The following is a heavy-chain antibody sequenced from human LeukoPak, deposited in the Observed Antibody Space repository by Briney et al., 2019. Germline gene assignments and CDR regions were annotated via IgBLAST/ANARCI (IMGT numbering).Heavy chain of an antibody. D-gene: IGHD3-22*01. CDR1: GGSISSHY. J-gene: IGHJ4*02. CDR2: IYYSGST. CDR3: ARGTHDYDTRSLGY. Sequence: SETLSLTCTVSGGSISSHYWSWIRQPPGKGLEGIGYIYYSGSTNYNPSLQSRVTISVDTSKNQFSLKLSSVTAADTAVYYCARGTHDYDTRSLGYWGQGTLVTVSS. V-gene: IGHV4-59*11.